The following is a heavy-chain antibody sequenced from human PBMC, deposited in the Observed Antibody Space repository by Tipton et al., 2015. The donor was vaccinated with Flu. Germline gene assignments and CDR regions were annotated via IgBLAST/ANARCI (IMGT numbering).Heavy chain of an antibody. V-gene: IGHV3-53*01. CDR3: ARDRWERGVAFTFDV. J-gene: IGHJ3*01. D-gene: IGHD3-10*01. CDR2: VYDDGRT. CDR1: GFTVSTSY. Sequence: QLVQSGGGLIRPGGSLRPSCAVSGFTVSTSYMSWVRQPPGKGLEWVSIVYDDGRTDYADSVEGRFAISRDNANNTLFLQMDSLRAEDTAIDYCARDRWERGVAFTFDVWGQGTTVIVSS.